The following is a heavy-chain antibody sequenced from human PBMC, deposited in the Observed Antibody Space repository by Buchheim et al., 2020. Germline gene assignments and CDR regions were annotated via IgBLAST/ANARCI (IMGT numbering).Heavy chain of an antibody. CDR2: ISGSGGST. CDR3: AEDHGCAEGGCIAVAGTLVDEVYFGGYFDY. J-gene: IGHJ4*02. V-gene: IGHV3-23*01. D-gene: IGHD6-19*01. CDR1: GFTFSSYA. Sequence: EVQLLESGGGLVQPGGSLRLSCAASGFTFSSYAMSWVRQAPGKGLEWVSAISGSGGSTYYADSVKGRFTISRDNSKNTLYLQMNSLRAEDTAVYYCAEDHGCAEGGCIAVAGTLVDEVYFGGYFDYWGQGTL.